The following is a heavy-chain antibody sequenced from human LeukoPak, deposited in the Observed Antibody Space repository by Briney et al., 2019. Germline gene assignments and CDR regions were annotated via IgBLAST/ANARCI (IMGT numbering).Heavy chain of an antibody. CDR1: GFTVSSNY. CDR3: AREGRIAAAGTNIDY. J-gene: IGHJ4*02. V-gene: IGHV3-53*01. Sequence: GGSLRLSCAASGFTVSSNYMSWVRQAPGKGLEWVSVIYSGGSTYYADSVKGRFTISRDNSKNTLYLRMNSLRAEDTAVYYCAREGRIAAAGTNIDYWGQGTLVTVSS. D-gene: IGHD6-13*01. CDR2: IYSGGST.